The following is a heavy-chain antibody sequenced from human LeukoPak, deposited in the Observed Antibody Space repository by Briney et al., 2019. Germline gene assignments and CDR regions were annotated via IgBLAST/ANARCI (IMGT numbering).Heavy chain of an antibody. CDR2: IYYSGST. V-gene: IGHV4-39*01. J-gene: IGHJ3*02. D-gene: IGHD1-26*01. CDR3: ASTRTRRSAFDI. Sequence: SETLSLTCTVSGGSISSSSYYWGWIRQPPGKRLEWIGSIYYSGSTYYNPSLKSRVTISVDTSKNQFSLKLSSVTAADTAVYYCASTRTRRSAFDIWGQGTMVTVSS. CDR1: GGSISSSSYY.